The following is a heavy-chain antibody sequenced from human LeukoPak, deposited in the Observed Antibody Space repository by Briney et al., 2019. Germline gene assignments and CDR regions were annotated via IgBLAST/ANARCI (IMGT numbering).Heavy chain of an antibody. CDR1: GGSISSGGYY. J-gene: IGHJ5*02. V-gene: IGHV4-31*03. Sequence: SQTLSLTCTVSGGSISSGGYYWSWLRQHPGKGLEWIGYIYYSGSTYYNPSLKIRVTISVDTSKNQFSLKLSSVTAADTAVYYCARDRGLRYFNWFDPWGQGTLVTVSS. CDR2: IYYSGST. CDR3: ARDRGLRYFNWFDP. D-gene: IGHD3-9*01.